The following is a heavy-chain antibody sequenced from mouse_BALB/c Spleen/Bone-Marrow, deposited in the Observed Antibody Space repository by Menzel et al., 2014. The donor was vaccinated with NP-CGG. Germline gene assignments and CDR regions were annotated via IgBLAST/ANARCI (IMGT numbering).Heavy chain of an antibody. CDR3: ARHAYYDQTEVSFVY. CDR2: ISGGGSYT. D-gene: IGHD2-4*01. Sequence: EAQLVESGGGLVKSGGSLKLSCAASGFSFNSYGMSWVRQTPEKRLEWVATISGGGSYTFYPDSVKGRFTISRDNAKNNLYLQLSSLRSEDTALYYCARHAYYDQTEVSFVYWGQGTLVTVSA. V-gene: IGHV5-9-2*01. CDR1: GFSFNSYG. J-gene: IGHJ3*01.